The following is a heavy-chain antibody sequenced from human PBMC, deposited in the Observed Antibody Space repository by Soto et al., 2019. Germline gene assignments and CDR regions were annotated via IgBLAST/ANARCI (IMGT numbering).Heavy chain of an antibody. D-gene: IGHD3-9*01. Sequence: PGGSLRLSCAASGFTFSSYAMNWVRQAPGKGLVWVSRINSDGSSTSYADSVKGRFTISRDNAKNTLYLQMNSLRAEDTAVYYCAKVQSYDILTGRPRNYGMDVWGQGTTVTVSS. CDR2: INSDGSST. J-gene: IGHJ6*02. V-gene: IGHV3-74*01. CDR1: GFTFSSYA. CDR3: AKVQSYDILTGRPRNYGMDV.